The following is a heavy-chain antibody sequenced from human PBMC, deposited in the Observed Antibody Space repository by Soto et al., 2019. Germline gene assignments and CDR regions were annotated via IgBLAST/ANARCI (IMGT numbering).Heavy chain of an antibody. CDR2: MNDFGRT. V-gene: IGHV4-59*01. D-gene: IGHD2-8*01. CDR3: ARSFCRDAVRCNWFDP. CDR1: GASSSSYY. J-gene: IGHJ5*02. Sequence: QVQLQESGPGLVKSSETLSLTCTVSGASSSSYYWSWIRQPPGKGLEWIGYMNDFGRTIYNPSLKSRVTISLDTSKNKFSLKVTSVMAADTAVYYCARSFCRDAVRCNWFDPCGQGTLVTVSS.